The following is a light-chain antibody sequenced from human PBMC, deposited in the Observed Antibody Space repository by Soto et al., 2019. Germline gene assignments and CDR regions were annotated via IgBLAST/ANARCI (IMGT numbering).Light chain of an antibody. Sequence: SYELTQPPSVSVSPGQTASITCSGDILGNRYACWYRQKPGQSPVLVIYQDAKRPSGIPERFSGSNSGDTATLTISGTQAMDEAVYYWQTWVKSTVVFGGGTKLTVL. CDR1: ILGNRY. CDR3: QTWVKSTVV. V-gene: IGLV3-1*01. CDR2: QDA. J-gene: IGLJ2*01.